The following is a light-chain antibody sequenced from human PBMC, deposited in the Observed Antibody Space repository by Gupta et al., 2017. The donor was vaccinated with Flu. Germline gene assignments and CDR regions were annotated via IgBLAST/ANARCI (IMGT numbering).Light chain of an antibody. CDR1: QSVLNSSNNDTC. V-gene: IGKV4-1*01. CDR3: HQYYSAPQT. Sequence: DIVLTQSPDSLALSLGERATLNCKSSQSVLNSSNNDTCMAWYQQKPGLPPKLLMYWSSTRESWVPARFSGSGSGTDFTLTISSLQAEDVAVYYCHQYYSAPQTFGQGTKVEIK. CDR2: WSS. J-gene: IGKJ1*01.